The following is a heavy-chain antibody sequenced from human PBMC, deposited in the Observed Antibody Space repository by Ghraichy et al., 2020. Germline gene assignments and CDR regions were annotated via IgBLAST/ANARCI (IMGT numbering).Heavy chain of an antibody. V-gene: IGHV1-24*01. J-gene: IGHJ4*02. Sequence: ASVKVSCKVSGYGLSDLSMHWVRQSPGKGLEWMGSFDPADGERMYAQKFQGRVTVTEHTSTDTAYMELSSLTSEDTAVYYLARDLRGEKLLLLTGDYWGQGTLVTVSS. CDR3: ARDLRGEKLLLLTGDY. CDR1: GYGLSDLS. CDR2: FDPADGER. D-gene: IGHD3-22*01.